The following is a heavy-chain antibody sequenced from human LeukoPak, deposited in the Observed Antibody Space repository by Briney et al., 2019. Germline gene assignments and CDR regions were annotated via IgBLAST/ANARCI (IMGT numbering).Heavy chain of an antibody. V-gene: IGHV3-23*01. CDR2: ISGSGVRT. J-gene: IGHJ3*02. CDR3: AKGSREWELLDAFDI. D-gene: IGHD1-26*01. Sequence: GGSLRLSCVASGFTFSSYGMSWVRQAPGKRLEWVSGISGSGVRTDYADSVKGRFTISRDNAKNTLYLQMNSLRAEDTAAYYCAKGSREWELLDAFDIWGQGTMVTVS. CDR1: GFTFSSYG.